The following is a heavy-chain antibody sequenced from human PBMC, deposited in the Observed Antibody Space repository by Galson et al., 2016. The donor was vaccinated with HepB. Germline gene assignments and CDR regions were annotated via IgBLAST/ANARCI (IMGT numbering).Heavy chain of an antibody. D-gene: IGHD2-15*01. V-gene: IGHV5-10-1*01. CDR2: IDPSDSYT. J-gene: IGHJ6*02. CDR1: GYSFTSYW. Sequence: QSGAEVKKPGESLRISCKGSGYSFTSYWISWVRQMPGKGLEWMGRIDPSDSYTNYSPSFQGHVTISADKSISTAYLQWRSLKASDTAMYYCVSYCSGGSCHFHSYGMDVWGQGTTATVSS. CDR3: VSYCSGGSCHFHSYGMDV.